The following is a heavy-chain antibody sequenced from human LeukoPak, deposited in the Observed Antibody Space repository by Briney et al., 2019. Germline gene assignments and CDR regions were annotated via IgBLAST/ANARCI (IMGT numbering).Heavy chain of an antibody. Sequence: SETLSLTCAVYGGSFSGYYWSWIRQPPGKGLEWIGEINHSGSTNYNPSLKSRVTISVDTSKNQFSLQLNSVTPEDTAVYFCAREIEHAFDFWGQGTMVTVSS. J-gene: IGHJ3*01. CDR2: INHSGST. CDR3: AREIEHAFDF. V-gene: IGHV4-34*01. CDR1: GGSFSGYY.